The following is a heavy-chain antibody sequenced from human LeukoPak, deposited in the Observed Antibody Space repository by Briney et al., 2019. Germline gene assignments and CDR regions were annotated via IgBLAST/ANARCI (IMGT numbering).Heavy chain of an antibody. CDR1: GGSISSHY. D-gene: IGHD4-11*01. Sequence: SETLSLTCTVSGGSISSHYWSWIRQPPGKGLEWIGYIYYSGSTNYNPSLKSRVTISVHTSKNQFSLKLSSVPAADTAVYYCARVTTEYWFDPWGQGTLVTVSS. CDR2: IYYSGST. J-gene: IGHJ5*02. V-gene: IGHV4-59*11. CDR3: ARVTTEYWFDP.